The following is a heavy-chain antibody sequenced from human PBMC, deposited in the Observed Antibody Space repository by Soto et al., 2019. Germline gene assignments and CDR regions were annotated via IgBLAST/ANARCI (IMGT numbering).Heavy chain of an antibody. CDR3: ARGGSSSLRDAFDI. V-gene: IGHV5-51*01. D-gene: IGHD6-6*01. CDR2: IYPGDSDT. CDR1: GYIFTSYW. J-gene: IGHJ3*02. Sequence: PGESLKISCNGSGYIFTSYWIGWVRQMPGKGLEWMGIIYPGDSDTRYSPSFQGQVTISRDNAKNSLYLQMNSLRAEDSAVYYCARGGSSSLRDAFDIWGQGTMVTVSS.